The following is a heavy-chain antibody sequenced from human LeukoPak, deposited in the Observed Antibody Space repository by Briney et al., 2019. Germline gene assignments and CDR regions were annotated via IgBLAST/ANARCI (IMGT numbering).Heavy chain of an antibody. V-gene: IGHV4-39*07. CDR1: GGSIYNTHYY. D-gene: IGHD5-18*01. CDR2: IYYTGST. J-gene: IGHJ4*02. Sequence: PSETLSLTCTISGGSIYNTHYYWAWIRQPPGKGLDWIGTIYYTGSTYYNPSLKSRVTISVDTSKNQFSLKLSSVTAADTAVYYCARDRGERGYSYGLDYWGQGTLVTVSS. CDR3: ARDRGERGYSYGLDY.